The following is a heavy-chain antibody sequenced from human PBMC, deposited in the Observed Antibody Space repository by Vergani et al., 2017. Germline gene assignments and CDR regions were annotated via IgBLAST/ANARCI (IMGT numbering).Heavy chain of an antibody. V-gene: IGHV3-48*03. CDR3: ARDTREGAFDY. D-gene: IGHD1-26*01. CDR1: GFTFSSYE. Sequence: EVQLVESGGGLVQPGGSLRLSCAASGFTFSSYEMNWVRQAPGKGLEWVSYIRSSGSTIYYADSVKGRFTISRDNAKNSLYLQMNSLRAEDTAVYYCARDTREGAFDYWGQGTLVTVSS. J-gene: IGHJ4*02. CDR2: IRSSGSTI.